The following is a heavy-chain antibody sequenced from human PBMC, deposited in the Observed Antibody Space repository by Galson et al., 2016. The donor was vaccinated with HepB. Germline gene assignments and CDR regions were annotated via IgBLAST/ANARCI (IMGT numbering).Heavy chain of an antibody. CDR1: GRSFSGYY. J-gene: IGHJ3*01. D-gene: IGHD4-17*01. Sequence: ATLSLTCAVYGRSFSGYYWSWIRQSPGKGLEWIGGVDHSGSTNYNPSLKSRVTVSVDTSKNQFSLNLSSVTAADTAVYYCPRGRLRAFDVWGQGTVVTVSS. CDR3: PRGRLRAFDV. V-gene: IGHV4-34*01. CDR2: VDHSGST.